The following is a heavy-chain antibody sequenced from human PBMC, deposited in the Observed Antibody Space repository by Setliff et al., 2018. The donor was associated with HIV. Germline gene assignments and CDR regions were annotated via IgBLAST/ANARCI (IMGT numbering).Heavy chain of an antibody. CDR3: ARGSSVYSSSDPLLNWLDP. CDR1: GYTFTSYT. CDR2: INAGNGNT. V-gene: IGHV1-3*01. Sequence: ASVKVSCKASGYTFTSYTLHWVRQAPGQRLEWMGWINAGNGNTKFSQKFQGRVTITRDTSASTAYMDLSSLRSEDTAVYYCARGSSVYSSSDPLLNWLDPWGQGTLVTVA. J-gene: IGHJ5*02. D-gene: IGHD6-6*01.